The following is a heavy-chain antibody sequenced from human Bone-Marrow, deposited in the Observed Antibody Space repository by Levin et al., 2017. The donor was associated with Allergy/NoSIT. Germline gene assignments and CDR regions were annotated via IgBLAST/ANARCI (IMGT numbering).Heavy chain of an antibody. CDR3: ARAALNDFWSEY. CDR1: GDSMGNYY. V-gene: IGHV4-4*07. CDR2: IYTTGIT. D-gene: IGHD3-3*01. J-gene: IGHJ4*02. Sequence: SQTLSLTCTVSGDSMGNYYWSWIRPPAGKGLEWIGRIYTTGITYYNPSLKSRITMSVDTSKSQFSLNVKSMTAADTAVYYCARAALNDFWSEYWGRGTLVTVSS.